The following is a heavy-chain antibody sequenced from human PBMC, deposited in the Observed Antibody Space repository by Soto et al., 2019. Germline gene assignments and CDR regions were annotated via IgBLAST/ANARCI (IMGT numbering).Heavy chain of an antibody. CDR1: GFTFSSYG. Sequence: PGGSLRLSCAASGFTFSSYGMHWVRQAPGKGLEWVAVISYDGSNKYYADSVKGRFTISRDNSKNTLYLQMNSLRAEDTAVYYCAKDVEDCSGGSCYLDYWGQGTLVTVSS. CDR2: ISYDGSNK. V-gene: IGHV3-30*18. J-gene: IGHJ4*02. CDR3: AKDVEDCSGGSCYLDY. D-gene: IGHD2-15*01.